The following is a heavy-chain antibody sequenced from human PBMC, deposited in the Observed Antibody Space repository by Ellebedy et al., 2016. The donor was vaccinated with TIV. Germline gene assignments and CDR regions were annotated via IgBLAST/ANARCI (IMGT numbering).Heavy chain of an antibody. CDR1: GFIVSSNY. D-gene: IGHD2-21*01. Sequence: PGGSLRLSCAASGFIVSSNYMSWFRQAPGKGLEWVSITNKEGTTYYADSVKGRFTISRNNSKNTLCLQMSSLRAEDTAVYYCARGRGFILDYWGQGTLVTVSS. V-gene: IGHV3-53*01. CDR2: TNKEGTT. J-gene: IGHJ4*02. CDR3: ARGRGFILDY.